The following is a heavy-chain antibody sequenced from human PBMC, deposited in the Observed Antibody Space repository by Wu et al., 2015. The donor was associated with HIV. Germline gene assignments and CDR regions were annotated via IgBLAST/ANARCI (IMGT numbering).Heavy chain of an antibody. CDR1: GYTFTTYY. V-gene: IGHV1-46*03. CDR3: ANRNRIGNMEAFDI. D-gene: IGHD1-1*01. Sequence: QVQLVQSGAEVKKPGASVKVSCKASGYTFTTYYIHWVRQAPGQGPEWMGVINPSENRVSYAQRFQGRVTMTRDTSTSTVYIELSSLRSEDTAVYFCANRNRIGNMEAFDIWGQGTKVIVSS. J-gene: IGHJ3*02. CDR2: INPSENRV.